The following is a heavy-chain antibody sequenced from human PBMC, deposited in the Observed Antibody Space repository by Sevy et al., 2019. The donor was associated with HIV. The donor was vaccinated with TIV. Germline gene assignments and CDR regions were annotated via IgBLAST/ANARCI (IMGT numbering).Heavy chain of an antibody. Sequence: GGSLRLSCAASGFTFSSYSMNWVRQAPGKGLEWVSSISSSSSYIYYADSVKGRVTISRDNAKNSLYLQMNSLRAEDTAVYYCARVPRSGSGWYDGGVDYWGQGTLVTVSS. CDR2: ISSSSSYI. D-gene: IGHD6-19*01. CDR1: GFTFSSYS. CDR3: ARVPRSGSGWYDGGVDY. V-gene: IGHV3-21*01. J-gene: IGHJ4*02.